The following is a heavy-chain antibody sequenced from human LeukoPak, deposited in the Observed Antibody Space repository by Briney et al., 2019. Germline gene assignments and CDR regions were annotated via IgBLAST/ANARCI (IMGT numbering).Heavy chain of an antibody. V-gene: IGHV1-18*01. CDR2: ISAYNGNT. J-gene: IGHJ4*02. D-gene: IGHD3-10*01. CDR1: GYRFTSYG. CDR3: ARDQDTYYYGSGSQPGY. Sequence: ASVKVSCKASGYRFTSYGISWVRQAPGQGLEWMGWISAYNGNTNYAQKLQGRVTMTTDTSTSTAYMELRSLRSDDTAVYYCARDQDTYYYGSGSQPGYWGQGTLVTVS.